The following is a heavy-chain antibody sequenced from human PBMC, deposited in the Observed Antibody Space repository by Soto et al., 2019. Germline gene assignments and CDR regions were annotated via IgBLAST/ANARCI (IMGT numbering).Heavy chain of an antibody. CDR2: IYYSGST. CDR1: GGSISSGGYY. J-gene: IGHJ6*02. V-gene: IGHV4-31*03. D-gene: IGHD3-10*01. Sequence: SETLSLTCTVSGGSISSGGYYWSWIRQHPGKGLEWIGYIYYSGSTYYNPSLKSRVTISVDTSKNQFSLKLSSVTAADTAVYYCAREYGSGSFNYYGMDVRGQGTTVTVSS. CDR3: AREYGSGSFNYYGMDV.